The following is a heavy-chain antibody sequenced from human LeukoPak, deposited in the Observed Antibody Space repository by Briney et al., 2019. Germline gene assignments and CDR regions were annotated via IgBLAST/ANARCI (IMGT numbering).Heavy chain of an antibody. Sequence: PGGSLRLSCAASGFTFSSYGMHWVRQAPGKGLEWVAIMWYDGSNKYYTDSVKGRFTISRDNSKNTLYLQMNSLRVEDTAVYYCAREDTALVIADWGQGTLVTVSS. CDR2: MWYDGSNK. D-gene: IGHD5-18*01. V-gene: IGHV3-33*01. J-gene: IGHJ4*02. CDR3: AREDTALVIAD. CDR1: GFTFSSYG.